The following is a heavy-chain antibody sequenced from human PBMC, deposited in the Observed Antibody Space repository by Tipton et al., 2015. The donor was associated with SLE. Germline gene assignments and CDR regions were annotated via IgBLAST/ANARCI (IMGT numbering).Heavy chain of an antibody. J-gene: IGHJ4*02. Sequence: SLRLSCAASGFTFSGSAMHWVRQASGKGLEWVGRIRSKANSYATAYAASVRGRFTISRDDSKNTAYLQMNSLKTEDTAVYYCTRDHLTPFDYWGQGTLVTVSS. CDR1: GFTFSGSA. D-gene: IGHD3-9*01. CDR3: TRDHLTPFDY. CDR2: IRSKANSYAT. V-gene: IGHV3-73*01.